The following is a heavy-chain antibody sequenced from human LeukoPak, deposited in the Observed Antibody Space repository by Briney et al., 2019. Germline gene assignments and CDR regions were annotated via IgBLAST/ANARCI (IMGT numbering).Heavy chain of an antibody. D-gene: IGHD5-24*01. CDR3: ASTGRDDDHFDY. J-gene: IGHJ4*02. V-gene: IGHV3-21*01. CDR1: GFTFSSYN. CDR2: ISITSSYI. Sequence: PGGSLRLSCAASGFTFSSYNMNWVRQAPGKGLKWVSYISITSSYIYYADSVKGRFTISRDNAKKSLYLQMNSLSAEDKAIYFCASTGRDDDHFDYWGQGTLVTVSS.